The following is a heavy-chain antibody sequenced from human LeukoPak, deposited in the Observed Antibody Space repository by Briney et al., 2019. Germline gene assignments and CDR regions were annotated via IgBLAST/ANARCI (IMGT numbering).Heavy chain of an antibody. Sequence: SETLSLTCAVYGGSFSGYYWSWIRQPPGKGLEWIGEINHSGSTNYNPSLKSRVTISVDTSKNQFSLKLSSVTAADTAVYYCATRTGIVGATSHWGQGTLVTVSS. V-gene: IGHV4-34*01. D-gene: IGHD1-26*01. J-gene: IGHJ4*02. CDR1: GGSFSGYY. CDR3: ATRTGIVGATSH. CDR2: INHSGST.